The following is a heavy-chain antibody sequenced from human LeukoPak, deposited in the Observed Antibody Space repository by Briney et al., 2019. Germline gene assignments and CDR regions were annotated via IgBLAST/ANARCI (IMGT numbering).Heavy chain of an antibody. J-gene: IGHJ5*02. CDR2: ISNTGSAM. CDR1: GFTFSDYY. CDR3: ASDSSGYFGP. D-gene: IGHD3-22*01. Sequence: GRSLRLSCAASGFTFSDYYMNWIRQAPGRGLEWLSYISNTGSAMYYADSVKGRFTISRDNAKNSLYLQMNSLTAEDTAIYYCASDSSGYFGPWGQGTLVTVSS. V-gene: IGHV3-11*01.